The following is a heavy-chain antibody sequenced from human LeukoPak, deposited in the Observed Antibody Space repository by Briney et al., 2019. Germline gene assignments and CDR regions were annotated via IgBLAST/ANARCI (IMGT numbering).Heavy chain of an antibody. V-gene: IGHV1-2*02. CDR3: ARPRGYCRIPSCSNCFDP. D-gene: IGHD2-2*01. CDR2: MNPNSGGT. CDR1: GYTFTGYY. Sequence: ASVKVSCKASGYTFTGYYMHWVRQAPGQGLEWMGWMNPNSGGTNYAQKFQGRVTMTRDTSISTAYMELSRLRSDDTAVYYCARPRGYCRIPSCSNCFDPWAKETRV. J-gene: IGHJ5*02.